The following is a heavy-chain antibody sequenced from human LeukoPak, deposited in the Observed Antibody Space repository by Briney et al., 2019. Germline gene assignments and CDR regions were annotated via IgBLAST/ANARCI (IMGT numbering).Heavy chain of an antibody. CDR1: GFTFSSYG. CDR3: AKSTRNYYYYYMDV. CDR2: IWYDGSNK. V-gene: IGHV3-33*08. Sequence: GRSLRLSCASSGFTFSSYGMHWVRQAPGKGLEWVAVIWYDGSNKYYADSVKGRFTISRDNSKNTLYLQMNSLRAEDTAVYYCAKSTRNYYYYYMDVWGKGTTVTVSS. J-gene: IGHJ6*03.